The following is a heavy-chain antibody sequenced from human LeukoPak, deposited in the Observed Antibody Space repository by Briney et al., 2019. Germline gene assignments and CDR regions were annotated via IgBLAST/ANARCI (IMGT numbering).Heavy chain of an antibody. Sequence: SVNVSCTASGGTFSSYAISWVRQAPGQGLEWMGGIIPIFGTANYAQKFQGRVTITADESTSTAYMELSSLRSEDTAVYYCARESAIFGVVISGFGYWGQGTLVTVSS. CDR1: GGTFSSYA. CDR2: IIPIFGTA. V-gene: IGHV1-69*13. J-gene: IGHJ4*02. D-gene: IGHD3-3*01. CDR3: ARESAIFGVVISGFGY.